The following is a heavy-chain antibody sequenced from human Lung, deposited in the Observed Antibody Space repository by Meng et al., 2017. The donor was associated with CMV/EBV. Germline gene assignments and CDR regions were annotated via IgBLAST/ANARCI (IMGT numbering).Heavy chain of an antibody. CDR3: ARGSVLAGYYSGSFVRWFDP. CDR2: IYDSGGT. Sequence: SETXSLXCTVSGGSISSGDYYWSWISQPPGQGLEWSGYIYDSGGTYYNPSLKSRVTISVDTSKNQLSLKLSTVTAADTDAYYCARGSVLAGYYSGSFVRWFDPWXQGTXVTVSS. V-gene: IGHV4-30-4*08. D-gene: IGHD3-9*01. CDR1: GGSISSGDYY. J-gene: IGHJ5*02.